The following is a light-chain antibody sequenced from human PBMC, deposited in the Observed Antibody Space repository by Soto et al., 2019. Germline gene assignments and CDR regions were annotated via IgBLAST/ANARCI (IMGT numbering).Light chain of an antibody. CDR3: GSWDSSLSAYV. CDR1: SSNIGGNS. Sequence: QSVMSQPPSVSAAPGQRVTISCSGSSSNIGGNSVSWYQQLPGTAPKLLIYDDDQRHSGIPDRFSGSKSGTSATLGITGFQTGDEADYYCGSWDSSLSAYVFGTGTKVTVL. CDR2: DDD. V-gene: IGLV1-51*01. J-gene: IGLJ1*01.